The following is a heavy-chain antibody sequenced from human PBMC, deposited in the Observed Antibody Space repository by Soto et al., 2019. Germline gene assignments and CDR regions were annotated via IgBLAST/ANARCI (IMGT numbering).Heavy chain of an antibody. CDR1: GYTFTSYG. CDR3: ARSRGGSCDGCYYYYGMDV. CDR2: ISAYNGNT. D-gene: IGHD2-15*01. Sequence: ASVKVSCKASGYTFTSYGISWVRQAPGQGLEWMGWISAYNGNTNYAQKLQGRVTMTTDTSTSTAYMELRSLRSDDTAVYYCARSRGGSCDGCYYYYGMDVWGQGTTVTVSS. J-gene: IGHJ6*02. V-gene: IGHV1-18*04.